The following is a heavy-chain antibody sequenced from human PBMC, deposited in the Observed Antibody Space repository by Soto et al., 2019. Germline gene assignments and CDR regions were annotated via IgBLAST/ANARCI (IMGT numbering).Heavy chain of an antibody. V-gene: IGHV1-18*01. CDR3: TRCGIASPATSSCEV. CDR1: CYTFTNYG. J-gene: IGHJ3*01. Sequence: QVQLVQSGAEVQKPGSSVKVSCKASCYTFTNYGIGCVRAAPGRGLEWMGWNSTYSGNTDSAQKLRGRFTMTRDTSTTTAYLELASLMSDDTAVYYCTRCGIASPATSSCEVWGVGIVVTVS. CDR2: NSTYSGNT. D-gene: IGHD6-13*01.